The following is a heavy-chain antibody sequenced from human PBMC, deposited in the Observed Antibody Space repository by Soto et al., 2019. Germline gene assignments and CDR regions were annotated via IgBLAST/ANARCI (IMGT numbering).Heavy chain of an antibody. D-gene: IGHD3-10*01. J-gene: IGHJ4*02. Sequence: QVQLVQSGAEVKKPGASVKVSCKASGYTFTSYDINWVRQATGQGLEWMGWRNPNSGNTGYAQKFQGRVTMTRNTSISTAYMELSSLRSEDTTVYYCAISARGGSGSYVDYWGQGTLVTVSS. CDR3: AISARGGSGSYVDY. V-gene: IGHV1-8*01. CDR2: RNPNSGNT. CDR1: GYTFTSYD.